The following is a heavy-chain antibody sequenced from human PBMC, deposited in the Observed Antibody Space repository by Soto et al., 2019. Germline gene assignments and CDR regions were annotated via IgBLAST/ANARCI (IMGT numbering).Heavy chain of an antibody. Sequence: SVKVSCKASGGTFSSYAISWVRQAPGHGLEWMGGIIPIFGTANYAQKFQGRVTITADESTSTAYIELSSLRSEDTAVYYCASRPVPGGYYYGMDVWGQGTTVTVSS. J-gene: IGHJ6*02. CDR3: ASRPVPGGYYYGMDV. V-gene: IGHV1-69*13. CDR1: GGTFSSYA. D-gene: IGHD6-6*01. CDR2: IIPIFGTA.